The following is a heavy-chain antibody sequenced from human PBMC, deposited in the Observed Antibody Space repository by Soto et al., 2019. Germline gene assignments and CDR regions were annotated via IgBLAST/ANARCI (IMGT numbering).Heavy chain of an antibody. Sequence: PSETMSLTCSVSGGSISSSSYFWGRTRQPPGKGLEWIGSIYYSGSTYYNPSLKSRVTVSVDTSKNQFSLKLSSVTAADTAVYYCARHPSDFWFDPWGQGTLVTVSS. J-gene: IGHJ5*02. CDR1: GGSISSSSYF. CDR3: ARHPSDFWFDP. CDR2: IYYSGST. V-gene: IGHV4-39*01. D-gene: IGHD2-21*02.